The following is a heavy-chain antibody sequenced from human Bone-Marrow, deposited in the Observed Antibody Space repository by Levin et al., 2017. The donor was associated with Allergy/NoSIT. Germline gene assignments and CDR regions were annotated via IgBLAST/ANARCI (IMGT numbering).Heavy chain of an antibody. CDR1: GGSFSGYY. Sequence: PSETLSLTCAVSGGSFSGYYWNWIRQSPGKGLEWIGQISQAGSTNYNPSLKSRVIISADTSRNHFSLKLDSVTAADTAIYYCARGWASGTYVAHFDYWGQGTLVAVSS. J-gene: IGHJ4*02. D-gene: IGHD3-16*01. CDR3: ARGWASGTYVAHFDY. CDR2: ISQAGST. V-gene: IGHV4-34*01.